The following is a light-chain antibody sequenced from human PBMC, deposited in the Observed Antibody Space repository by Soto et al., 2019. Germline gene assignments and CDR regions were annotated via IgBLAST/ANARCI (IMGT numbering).Light chain of an antibody. V-gene: IGKV1D-17*01. CDR3: LRPTSYS. CDR1: QGISNY. Sequence: NIGRAQSRDSVSISVGDIVSKICRARQGISNYLAWFQKKPGKVPKHLIYAASSLQSGVPSRFSGSGSGKELALPSRHPQPADLAIYDCLRPTSYSVGQGTRLEIK. CDR2: AAS. J-gene: IGKJ5*01.